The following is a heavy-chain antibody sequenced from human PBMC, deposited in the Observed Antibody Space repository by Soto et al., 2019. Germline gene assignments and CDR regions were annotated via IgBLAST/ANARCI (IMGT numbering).Heavy chain of an antibody. Sequence: GGSLRLSCAASGFTFSSYAMSWVRQAPGKGLEWVSAISGSGGSTYYADSVKGRFTISRDNSKNTLYLQMNSLRAEDTAVYYCAKSPALQDCSGGSCYDYYYYYMDVWGKGTTVTVSS. CDR2: ISGSGGST. V-gene: IGHV3-23*01. J-gene: IGHJ6*03. CDR1: GFTFSSYA. CDR3: AKSPALQDCSGGSCYDYYYYYMDV. D-gene: IGHD2-15*01.